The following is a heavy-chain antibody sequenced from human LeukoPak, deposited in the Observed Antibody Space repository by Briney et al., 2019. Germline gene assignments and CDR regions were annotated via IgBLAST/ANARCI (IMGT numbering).Heavy chain of an antibody. Sequence: ASVKVSCKASGYTFTGYYMHWVRQAPGQGLEWMGWINPNSGGTNYAQKFQGRVTMTRDTSISTAYMELSRLRSDDTAVCYCARAVTMVRGVSWFDPWGQGTLVTVSS. D-gene: IGHD3-10*01. J-gene: IGHJ5*02. V-gene: IGHV1-2*02. CDR3: ARAVTMVRGVSWFDP. CDR2: INPNSGGT. CDR1: GYTFTGYY.